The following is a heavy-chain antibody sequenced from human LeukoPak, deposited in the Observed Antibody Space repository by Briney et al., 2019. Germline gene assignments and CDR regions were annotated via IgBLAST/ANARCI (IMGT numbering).Heavy chain of an antibody. Sequence: SGGSLRLSCAASGFTFSSYGMHWVRQAPGKGLEWVAFIRYDGSNKYYADPVKGRFTISRDNSKNTLYLQMNSLRAEDTAVYYCAKKSRDYDFWTLFDYWGQGTLVTVSS. CDR3: AKKSRDYDFWTLFDY. D-gene: IGHD3-3*01. V-gene: IGHV3-30*02. CDR2: IRYDGSNK. CDR1: GFTFSSYG. J-gene: IGHJ4*02.